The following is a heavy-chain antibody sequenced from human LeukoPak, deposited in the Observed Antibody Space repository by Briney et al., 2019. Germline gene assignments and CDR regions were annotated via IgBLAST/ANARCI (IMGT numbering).Heavy chain of an antibody. D-gene: IGHD6-19*01. CDR1: GFTFSSYG. J-gene: IGHJ3*02. CDR2: IRYDGSNK. CDR3: AGDRRGGWYPNDAFDI. Sequence: QTGGSLRLSCAASGFTFSSYGMHWVRQAPGKGLGWVAFIRYDGSNKYYADSVKGRFTISRDNSKNTLYLQMNSLRAEDTAVYYCAGDRRGGWYPNDAFDIWGQGTMVTVSS. V-gene: IGHV3-30*02.